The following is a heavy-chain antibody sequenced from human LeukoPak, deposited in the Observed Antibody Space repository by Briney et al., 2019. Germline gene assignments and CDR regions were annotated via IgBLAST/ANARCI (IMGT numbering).Heavy chain of an antibody. V-gene: IGHV4-61*01. CDR3: ARGSPTPDY. D-gene: IGHD1-26*01. J-gene: IGHJ4*02. Sequence: SETLSLTCSVSDGSISSSSYYWIWIRRPPGKGLEWIGSIYYSECPYYNSSLKSRVTLSVDTYKNQSSLRLTSVTAADTAVYFCARGSPTPDYWGQGTLVTVSS. CDR1: DGSISSSSYY. CDR2: IYYSECP.